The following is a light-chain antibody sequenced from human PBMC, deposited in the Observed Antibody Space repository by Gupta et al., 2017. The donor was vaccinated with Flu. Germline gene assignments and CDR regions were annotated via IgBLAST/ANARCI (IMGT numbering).Light chain of an antibody. CDR2: DAS. J-gene: IGKJ4*01. CDR3: QQRRSWPLT. CDR1: HSVSSY. Sequence: GERAILSCRASHSVSSYLAWYQQKPGQAPRLLIYDASNRATGILARFSGRGSGTDFTLTISSLEPEDFAVYYCQQRRSWPLTFGGGTKVEIK. V-gene: IGKV3-11*01.